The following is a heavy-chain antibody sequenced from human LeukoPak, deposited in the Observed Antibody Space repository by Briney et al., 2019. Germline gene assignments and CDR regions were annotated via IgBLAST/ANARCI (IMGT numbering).Heavy chain of an antibody. CDR1: GFTFSSYA. D-gene: IGHD3-10*01. J-gene: IGHJ4*02. Sequence: GGSLRLSCAASGFTFSSYAMHWVRQAPGRGLEWVAVISYDGSNKYYADSVKGRFTISRDNSKNTLYLQMNSLRAEDTAVYYCARALMVRGVSSGAIDYWGQGTLVTVSS. CDR3: ARALMVRGVSSGAIDY. CDR2: ISYDGSNK. V-gene: IGHV3-30-3*01.